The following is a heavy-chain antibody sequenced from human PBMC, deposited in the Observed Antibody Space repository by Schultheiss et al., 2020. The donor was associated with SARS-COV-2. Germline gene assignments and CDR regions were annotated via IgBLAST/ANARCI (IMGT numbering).Heavy chain of an antibody. V-gene: IGHV3-23*01. CDR3: VKVVPEQQLVRGNWFDP. Sequence: GSLRLSCAASGFTFSSYAMGWVRQAPGKGLEWVSGISGSGGSAYNADSVKGRFTISRDNSKNTLFLQMSSLRTEDTVVFYCVKVVPEQQLVRGNWFDPWGQGTLVTVSS. J-gene: IGHJ5*02. CDR1: GFTFSSYA. D-gene: IGHD6-13*01. CDR2: ISGSGGSA.